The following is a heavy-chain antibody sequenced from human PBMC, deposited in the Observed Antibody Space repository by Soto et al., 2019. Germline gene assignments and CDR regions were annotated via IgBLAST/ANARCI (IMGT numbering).Heavy chain of an antibody. Sequence: QVQLVQSGAGVKKPGASVKLSCKASGFTFIGHYIHWVRQAPGQGLEWVGWINPNSGGGTVYAQKFGGRVTMTADTSTSIASMDLTSLRGDDTAVYYCAGSRTGALDYWGPGALVTVSS. J-gene: IGHJ4*02. CDR2: INPNSGGGT. CDR3: AGSRTGALDY. V-gene: IGHV1-2*02. CDR1: GFTFIGHY. D-gene: IGHD7-27*01.